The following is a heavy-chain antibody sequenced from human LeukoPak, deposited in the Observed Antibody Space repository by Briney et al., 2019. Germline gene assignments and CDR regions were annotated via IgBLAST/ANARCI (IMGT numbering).Heavy chain of an antibody. CDR1: GGTFSSYA. CDR2: ITPIFGTA. V-gene: IGHV1-69*05. D-gene: IGHD3-22*01. CDR3: ARESYYDSTDAFDI. J-gene: IGHJ3*02. Sequence: SVKVSCKASGGTFSSYAISWVRQAPGQGLEWMGRITPIFGTANYAQKFQGRVTITTDESTSTAYMELSSLRSEDTAVYYCARESYYDSTDAFDIWGQGTMVTVSS.